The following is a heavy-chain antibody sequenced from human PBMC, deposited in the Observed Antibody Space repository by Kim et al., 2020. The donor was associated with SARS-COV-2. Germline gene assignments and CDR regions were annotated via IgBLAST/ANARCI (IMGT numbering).Heavy chain of an antibody. CDR1: SGSFSGYY. CDR3: ARGLNWNYAAFDI. J-gene: IGHJ3*02. Sequence: SETLSLTCAVYSGSFSGYYWSWIRQPPGKGLEWIGEINHIGSTNYNQSLKSRVTISVDTSKNQFSLQLSSMTAADTAVYYCARGLNWNYAAFDIWGQGTMVTVSS. V-gene: IGHV4-34*01. D-gene: IGHD1-7*01. CDR2: INHIGST.